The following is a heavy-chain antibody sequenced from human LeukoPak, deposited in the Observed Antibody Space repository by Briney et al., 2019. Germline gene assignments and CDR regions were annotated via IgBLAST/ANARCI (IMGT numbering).Heavy chain of an antibody. CDR1: GFTLRSNY. CDR3: ARGPGRYTSGLLYYYGMDV. CDR2: IYSGGTT. Sequence: GGSLRLSCAASGFTLRSNYMTWARQAPGKGLEWVSVIYSGGTTNYADSVKGRFTISRDDSKNTVYLQMNSLRAEDTAVYYCARGPGRYTSGLLYYYGMDVWGQGTTVTVSS. D-gene: IGHD6-19*01. J-gene: IGHJ6*02. V-gene: IGHV3-53*01.